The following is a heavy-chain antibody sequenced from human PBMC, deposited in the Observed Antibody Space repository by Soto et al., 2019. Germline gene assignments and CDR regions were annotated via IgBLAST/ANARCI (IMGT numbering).Heavy chain of an antibody. V-gene: IGHV1-8*01. D-gene: IGHD6-19*01. J-gene: IGHJ6*03. CDR1: GYTFTSYD. Sequence: GASVKVSCKASGYTFTSYDINWVRQATGQGLEWMGWMNPNSGNTGYAQKFQGRVTMTRNTSISTAYMGLSSLRSEDTAVYYCARGRGSSGWYSPLPQYYYYYYRGVWGKGTTGTVAS. CDR2: MNPNSGNT. CDR3: ARGRGSSGWYSPLPQYYYYYYRGV.